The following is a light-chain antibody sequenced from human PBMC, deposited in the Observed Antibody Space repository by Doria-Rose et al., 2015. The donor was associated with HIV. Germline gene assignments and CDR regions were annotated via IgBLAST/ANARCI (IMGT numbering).Light chain of an antibody. J-gene: IGKJ1*01. CDR3: LQYGTSWT. CDR2: DGS. V-gene: IGKV3-20*01. Sequence: TQSPGTLSLSPGEGATLSCRASQSFSSTCLAWYQQKPGQAPSLLIYDGSTRATGIPDRCSASGSGTDFTLTINRLEPEDFAPYYCLQYGTSWTFGQGTKVEI. CDR1: QSFSSTC.